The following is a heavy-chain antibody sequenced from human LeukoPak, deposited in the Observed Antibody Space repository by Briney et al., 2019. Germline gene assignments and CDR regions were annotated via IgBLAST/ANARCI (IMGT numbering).Heavy chain of an antibody. CDR3: ARDFEHCSGGSCYRYYYYYGMDV. V-gene: IGHV3-7*01. J-gene: IGHJ6*02. CDR2: IKQDGSEK. CDR1: GFTFSSYW. D-gene: IGHD2-15*01. Sequence: GGSLRLSCAASGFTFSSYWMSWVRQAPGKGLEWVANIKQDGSEKYYVDSVKGRFTISRDNAKNSLYLQMNSLSAEDTAVYYCARDFEHCSGGSCYRYYYYYGMDVWGQGTTVTVSS.